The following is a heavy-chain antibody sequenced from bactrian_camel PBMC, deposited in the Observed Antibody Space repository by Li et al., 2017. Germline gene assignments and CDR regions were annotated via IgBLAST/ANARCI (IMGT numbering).Heavy chain of an antibody. CDR3: TREDPGAGRAD. D-gene: IGHD6*01. V-gene: IGHV3S40*01. CDR2: INGRGDKT. J-gene: IGHJ4*01. Sequence: DVQLVESGGDLVRPGGSLRIACAASGLPFSTYDMTWVRQAPGKGLEWVSGINGRGDKTYYADSMKGRFTISRDNAKNTLYLQLNSLKTEDTAMYYCTREDPGAGRADWGQGTQVTVS. CDR1: GLPFSTYD.